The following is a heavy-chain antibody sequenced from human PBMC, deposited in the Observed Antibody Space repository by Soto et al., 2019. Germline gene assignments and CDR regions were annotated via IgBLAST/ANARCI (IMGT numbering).Heavy chain of an antibody. CDR3: ARVVPGAEAWFGP. J-gene: IGHJ5*02. CDR2: ISLYTDGT. V-gene: IGHV1-18*01. CDR1: NYTFSNYG. Sequence: ASVKVSCKASNYTFSNYGITWVRQAPGQPLEWLGWISLYTDGTNYAQKFQGRVSMTTDTSTTTAYMELTSLRSDDTAVYYCARVVPGAEAWFGPWGQGTLVTVSS. D-gene: IGHD2-2*01.